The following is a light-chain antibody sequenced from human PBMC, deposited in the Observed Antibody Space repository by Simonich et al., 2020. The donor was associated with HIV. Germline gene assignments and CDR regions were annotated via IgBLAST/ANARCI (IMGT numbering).Light chain of an antibody. J-gene: IGLJ2*01. CDR3: QAWDSSTVV. CDR1: KLGDQY. CDR2: HDS. Sequence: SYELTQPPLVSVSPGQTASITCSGDKLGDQYACWYQQKPGQSPVLVIYHDSKRPSGSPERFSGSNSGNTATLTISGTQAMDEADYYCQAWDSSTVVFGGGTKLTVL. V-gene: IGLV3-1*01.